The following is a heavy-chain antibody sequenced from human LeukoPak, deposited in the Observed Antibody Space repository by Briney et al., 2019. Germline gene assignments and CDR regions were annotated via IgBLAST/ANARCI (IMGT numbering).Heavy chain of an antibody. CDR3: ARGVDEIAARPVGY. CDR2: INHSGST. D-gene: IGHD6-6*01. V-gene: IGHV4-34*01. CDR1: GGSFSGYY. Sequence: SETLSLTCAVYGGSFSGYYWSWIRQPPGKGLEWIGGINHSGSTNYNPSLKSRVTISVDTSKNQFSLKLSSVPAADTAVYYCARGVDEIAARPVGYWGQGTLVTVSS. J-gene: IGHJ4*02.